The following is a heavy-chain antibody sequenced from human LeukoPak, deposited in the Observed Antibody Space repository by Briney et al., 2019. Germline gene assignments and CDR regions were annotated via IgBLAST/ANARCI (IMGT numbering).Heavy chain of an antibody. CDR1: GGSFSGYY. Sequence: PSETLSLTCAVYGGSFSGYYWSWIRQPPGKGLEWIGGVYHSGATYYTPSLKSRVTISVDTSKNQFSLNLTSVTAADTAVYYCARDSSGTLSGGGWFDPWGQGTLVTVSS. CDR3: ARDSSGTLSGGGWFDP. V-gene: IGHV4-34*01. J-gene: IGHJ5*02. CDR2: VYHSGAT. D-gene: IGHD6-19*01.